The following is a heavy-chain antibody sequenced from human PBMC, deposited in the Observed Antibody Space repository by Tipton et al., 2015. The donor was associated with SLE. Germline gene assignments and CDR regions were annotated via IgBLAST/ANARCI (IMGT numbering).Heavy chain of an antibody. J-gene: IGHJ4*02. CDR3: ARDRKGSSGWSSFDY. V-gene: IGHV4-34*01. CDR2: INHSGST. Sequence: TLSLTCAVYGGSFSGYYWSWIRQPPGKGLEWIGEINHSGSTKYNPSLKSRATISVDTSKNQFSLKLTSVTAADTAVYYCARDRKGSSGWSSFDYWGQGTLVTVSS. CDR1: GGSFSGYY. D-gene: IGHD6-19*01.